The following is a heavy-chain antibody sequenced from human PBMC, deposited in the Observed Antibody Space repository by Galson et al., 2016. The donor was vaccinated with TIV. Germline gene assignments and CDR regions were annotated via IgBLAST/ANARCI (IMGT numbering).Heavy chain of an antibody. Sequence: SETLSLTCGVSGYSISSGFYWAWIRQPPGKGLEWMGTVYHGGRSYYAPSLTGRVSISIDTSKNQFSVILTSVTASDTAVYYCARGMGCSYGYYYWGQGALVTVSS. J-gene: IGHJ4*02. V-gene: IGHV4-38-2*01. D-gene: IGHD5-18*01. CDR1: GYSISSGFY. CDR3: ARGMGCSYGYYY. CDR2: VYHGGRS.